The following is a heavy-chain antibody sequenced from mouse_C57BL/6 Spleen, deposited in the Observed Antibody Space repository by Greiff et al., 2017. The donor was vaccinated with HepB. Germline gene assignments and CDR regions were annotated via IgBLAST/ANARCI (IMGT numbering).Heavy chain of an antibody. CDR3: ARPYYSKDYAMDY. J-gene: IGHJ4*01. CDR1: GYTFTSYW. Sequence: VQLQQPGAELVMPGASVKLSCKASGYTFTSYWMHWVKQRPGQGLEWIGEIDPSDSYTNYNQKFKGKSTLTVDKSSSTAYMQLSSLTSEDSAVYYCARPYYSKDYAMDYWGQGTSVTVSS. V-gene: IGHV1-69*01. D-gene: IGHD2-5*01. CDR2: IDPSDSYT.